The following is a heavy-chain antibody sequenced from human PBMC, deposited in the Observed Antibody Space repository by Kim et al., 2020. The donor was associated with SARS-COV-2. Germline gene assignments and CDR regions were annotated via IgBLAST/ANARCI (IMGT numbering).Heavy chain of an antibody. V-gene: IGHV1-3*01. Sequence: YSQKFQGRLTKTRYTSASTAYMELSSLRSEDTAVYYCASRPGIAVAGLDFWGQGTLVTVSS. D-gene: IGHD6-19*01. CDR3: ASRPGIAVAGLDF. J-gene: IGHJ4*02.